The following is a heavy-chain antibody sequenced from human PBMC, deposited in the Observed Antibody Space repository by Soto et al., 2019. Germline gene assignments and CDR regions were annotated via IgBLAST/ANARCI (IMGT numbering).Heavy chain of an antibody. CDR3: AREEALIVVPTGGIDYSFDY. V-gene: IGHV3-73*01. D-gene: IGHD3-22*01. J-gene: IGHJ4*02. Sequence: GGSLRLSCAASGFSFSDSAMHWVRQAPGKGLEWIARIRSGANNYLTAYPASVTGRFTISRDDSKNTAYLQMDGLTSEDTAMYFCAREEALIVVPTGGIDYSFDYWGQGTLVTVSS. CDR1: GFSFSDSA. CDR2: IRSGANNYLT.